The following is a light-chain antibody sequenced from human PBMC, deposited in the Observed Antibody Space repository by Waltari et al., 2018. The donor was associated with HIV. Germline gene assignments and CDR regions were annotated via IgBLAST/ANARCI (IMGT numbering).Light chain of an antibody. CDR3: CSYSDTSGSVE. J-gene: IGLJ2*01. V-gene: IGLV2-14*03. CDR2: DVT. Sequence: QSAMTQPAAVSGSPGQSITISCTPTSGKFGGFNYVSWYQQYPVKGHVLVIYDVTKRPSVVSSRFSGSKSGNTASLTISGLQTEYASVYYCCSYSDTSGSVEFGGGTRLTVL. CDR1: SGKFGGFNY.